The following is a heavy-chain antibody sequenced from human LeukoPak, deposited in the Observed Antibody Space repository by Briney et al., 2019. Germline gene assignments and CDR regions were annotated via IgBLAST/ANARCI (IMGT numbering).Heavy chain of an antibody. CDR1: GGSISSYY. CDR3: ARHYGP. V-gene: IGHV4-59*08. CDR2: IYYSGST. D-gene: IGHD3-10*01. J-gene: IGHJ4*02. Sequence: SETLSLTCTVSGGSISSYYWSWIRQPPGKGLEWIGYIYYSGSTYYNPSLKSRVTISVGTSKNQFSLKLNSVTATDTAVYYCARHYGPWGQGTLVTVSS.